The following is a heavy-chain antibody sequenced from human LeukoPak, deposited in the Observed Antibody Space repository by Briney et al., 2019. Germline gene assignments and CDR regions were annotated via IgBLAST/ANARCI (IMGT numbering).Heavy chain of an antibody. J-gene: IGHJ6*02. CDR3: ARGLRYSGYDMDV. Sequence: GGSLRLSCSASGFTFSSYAMHWFRQAPGKGLEYVSAISSNGGSTYYANSVKGRFTISRDNSKNTLYLQMGSLRAEDMAVYYCARGLRYSGYDMDVWGQGTTVTVSS. CDR2: ISSNGGST. D-gene: IGHD5-12*01. V-gene: IGHV3-64*01. CDR1: GFTFSSYA.